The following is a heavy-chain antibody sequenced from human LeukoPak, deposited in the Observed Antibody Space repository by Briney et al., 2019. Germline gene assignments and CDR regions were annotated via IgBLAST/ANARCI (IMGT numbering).Heavy chain of an antibody. D-gene: IGHD1-7*01. Sequence: ASVKVSCKASGGTFSSYAISWVRQAPGQGLEWMGGIIPIFGTANYAQKFQGRVTITTDESTSTAYMELSSLRSEDTAVYYCASSVVGVTGTTPGFDYWGQGTLVTVSS. CDR2: IIPIFGTA. V-gene: IGHV1-69*05. CDR1: GGTFSSYA. CDR3: ASSVVGVTGTTPGFDY. J-gene: IGHJ4*02.